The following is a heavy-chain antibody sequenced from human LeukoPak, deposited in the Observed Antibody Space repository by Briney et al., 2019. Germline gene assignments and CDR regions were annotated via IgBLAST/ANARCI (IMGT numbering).Heavy chain of an antibody. CDR2: INHSGST. CDR3: AGGGTHTTGAAGGMDV. D-gene: IGHD1-1*01. J-gene: IGHJ6*02. CDR1: GGSFSGYY. Sequence: SETLSLTCAVYGGSFSGYYWSWIRQPPGKGLEWIGEINHSGSTNYNPSLKSRVTISVDTSKNQFSLMLSSVTAADTAVYYCAGGGTHTTGAAGGMDVWGQGATVTVSS. V-gene: IGHV4-34*01.